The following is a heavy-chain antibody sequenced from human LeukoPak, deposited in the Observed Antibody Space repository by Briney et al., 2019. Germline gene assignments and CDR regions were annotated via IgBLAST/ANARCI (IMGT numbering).Heavy chain of an antibody. V-gene: IGHV3-48*01. D-gene: IGHD5-18*01. Sequence: GGSLRLSCAASGFTFSSYSMNWVRQAPGKGLEWVSYISSSSSTIYYADSVKGRFTISRDNAKNSLYLQMNSLRAEDTPVYYCARGVKYSYDYYYYGMAVWGQGTTVTVSS. CDR3: ARGVKYSYDYYYYGMAV. CDR1: GFTFSSYS. CDR2: ISSSSSTI. J-gene: IGHJ6*02.